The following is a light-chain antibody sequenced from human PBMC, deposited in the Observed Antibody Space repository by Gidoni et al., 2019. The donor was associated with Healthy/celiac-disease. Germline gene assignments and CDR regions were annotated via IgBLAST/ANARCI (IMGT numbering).Light chain of an antibody. V-gene: IGKV3-11*01. CDR1: QSVSSY. Sequence: EIVLTQSPATLSLSPGARATLSCRASQSVSSYLAWYQQKPGQAPRLLIYDASNRAPGIPARFSCSGSGTDFTLTISSLEPEDFAVYYCQQRSNWLTFGGXTKVEIK. J-gene: IGKJ4*01. CDR2: DAS. CDR3: QQRSNWLT.